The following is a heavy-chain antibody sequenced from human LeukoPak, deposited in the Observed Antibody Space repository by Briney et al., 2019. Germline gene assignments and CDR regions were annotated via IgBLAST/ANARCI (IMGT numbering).Heavy chain of an antibody. CDR3: ARIGNYYFDY. CDR1: GGSISGYY. D-gene: IGHD1-1*01. V-gene: IGHV4-59*12. CDR2: IDYSGDT. J-gene: IGHJ4*02. Sequence: PSETLSLTCTVSGGSISGYYWSWIRQSPGKALEWIAYIDYSGDTNSNPSLKSRVTISVDKSKNQFSLKLSSVTAADTAVYYCARIGNYYFDYWGQGTLVTVSS.